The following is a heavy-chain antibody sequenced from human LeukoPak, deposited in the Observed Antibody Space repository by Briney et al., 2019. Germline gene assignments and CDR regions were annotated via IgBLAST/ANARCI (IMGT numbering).Heavy chain of an antibody. CDR3: ARATIMGQNDAFDI. J-gene: IGHJ3*02. D-gene: IGHD1-26*01. CDR2: KSYDGSNK. Sequence: GGSLRLSCAASGFTFNYYAMHWVRQAPGKGLEWVAVKSYDGSNKYYADSVKGRFTISRDNSKNTLYLQMNSLRAEDTAVYYCARATIMGQNDAFDIWGQGTMVTVSS. V-gene: IGHV3-30-3*01. CDR1: GFTFNYYA.